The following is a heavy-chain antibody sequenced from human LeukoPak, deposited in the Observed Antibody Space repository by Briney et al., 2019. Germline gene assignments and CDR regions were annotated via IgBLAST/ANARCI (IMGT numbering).Heavy chain of an antibody. CDR2: INAANDNT. CDR3: ARGHYSSSWGLFDY. D-gene: IGHD6-13*01. CDR1: GYTFTSYS. Sequence: GASVKVSCKASGYTFTSYSMHWVRQAPGQRLEWMGCINAANDNTKYSQEFQGRVTITSDTSATTAYMELSSLRSEDMAVYYCARGHYSSSWGLFDYWGQGTLVTVSS. V-gene: IGHV1-3*03. J-gene: IGHJ4*02.